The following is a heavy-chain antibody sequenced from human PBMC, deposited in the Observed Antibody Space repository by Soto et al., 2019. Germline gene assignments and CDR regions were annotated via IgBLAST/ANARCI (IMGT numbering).Heavy chain of an antibody. CDR2: IDPNSGGT. V-gene: IGHV1-2*02. Sequence: ASVKVSCKASGYTFTGYYMHWVRQAPGQGLEWMGWIDPNSGGTNYAQKFQGRVTMTRDTSISTAYMELSRLRSDDTAVYYCARDLRGYSNWFHPWGQGTLVTVSS. CDR1: GYTFTGYY. J-gene: IGHJ5*02. CDR3: ARDLRGYSNWFHP. D-gene: IGHD3-22*01.